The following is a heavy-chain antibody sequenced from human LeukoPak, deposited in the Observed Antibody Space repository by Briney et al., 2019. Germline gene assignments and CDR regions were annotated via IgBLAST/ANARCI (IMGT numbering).Heavy chain of an antibody. Sequence: ASVKVSCKASGYTFTSYGISWVRQAPGQGLEWMGWISAYNGNTNYAQKLQGRVTMTTHTYTSTAYMELRSLRSDDTAVYYCARDRGSTMVRGVKDYWGQGTLVTVSS. D-gene: IGHD3-10*01. CDR1: GYTFTSYG. CDR2: ISAYNGNT. V-gene: IGHV1-18*01. J-gene: IGHJ4*02. CDR3: ARDRGSTMVRGVKDY.